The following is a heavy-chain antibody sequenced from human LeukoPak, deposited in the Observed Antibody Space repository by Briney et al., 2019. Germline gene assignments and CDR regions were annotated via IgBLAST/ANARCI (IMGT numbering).Heavy chain of an antibody. CDR2: ISYDGSNK. D-gene: IGHD5-18*01. Sequence: GRSLRLSCAASGFTFSSYAMHWVRQAPGKGLEWVAVISYDGSNKYYADSVKGRFTISRDNSKNTLYLQMNSLRAEDTAVYYCASFTAMGSIMDYWGQGTLVTASS. CDR3: ASFTAMGSIMDY. V-gene: IGHV3-30-3*01. J-gene: IGHJ4*02. CDR1: GFTFSSYA.